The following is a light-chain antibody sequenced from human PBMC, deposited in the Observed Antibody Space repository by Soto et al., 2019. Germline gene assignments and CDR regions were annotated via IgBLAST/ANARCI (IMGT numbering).Light chain of an antibody. CDR1: QSVSSNY. CDR2: GAF. V-gene: IGKV3-20*01. Sequence: IVLTQSQGPLSLSPGERATFSCRSSQSVSSNYLAWYQQKPGQAPRLLIYGAFKRATGIPDRFSGSGSGTDFTLTISRMEPEDFAVYCCQQYGSSPRTFGQGTKVDI. CDR3: QQYGSSPRT. J-gene: IGKJ1*01.